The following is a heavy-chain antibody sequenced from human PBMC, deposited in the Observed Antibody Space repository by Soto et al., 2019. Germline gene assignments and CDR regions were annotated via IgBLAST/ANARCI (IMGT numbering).Heavy chain of an antibody. CDR3: ARDQTGITTTGGGRIDL. Sequence: QVQLVESGGGVVQPGRSLRLSCAASGFTFSTHAMHWVRQAPGKGLECVAIVSFDGSNKYYADSVKGRFTMSRDNSKKTLYLQMSGLTAEDTAVYYCARDQTGITTTGGGRIDLSGQGTRVTVTS. J-gene: IGHJ5*02. CDR2: VSFDGSNK. V-gene: IGHV3-30-3*01. D-gene: IGHD1-20*01. CDR1: GFTFSTHA.